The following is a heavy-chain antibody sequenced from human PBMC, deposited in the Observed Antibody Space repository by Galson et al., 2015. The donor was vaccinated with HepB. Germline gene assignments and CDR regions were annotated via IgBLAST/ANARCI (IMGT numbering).Heavy chain of an antibody. CDR1: GFDVHRHY. CDR3: ATESTGTEDAFDI. Sequence: SLRLSCAASGFDVHRHYMHWVRQAPGKGLEWVSVIFSLDSTYYADSVKGRFTIFRDDSNKMIHLQMSRLRLEDTAIYYCATESTGTEDAFDIWGQGTMVTVSS. CDR2: IFSLDST. V-gene: IGHV3-66*01. J-gene: IGHJ3*02. D-gene: IGHD3-10*01.